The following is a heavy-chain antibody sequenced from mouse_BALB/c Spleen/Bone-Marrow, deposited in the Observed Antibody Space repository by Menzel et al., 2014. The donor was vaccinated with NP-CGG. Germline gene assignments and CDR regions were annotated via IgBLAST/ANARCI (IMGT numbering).Heavy chain of an antibody. V-gene: IGHV2-9*02. D-gene: IGHD2-4*01. CDR2: IWAGGST. CDR3: AREATIISWFAY. Sequence: VQLVESGPGLVAPSQSLSITCTVSGFSLTSYGVHWVRQPPGKCLEWLGVIWAGGSTNYNSALMSRLSISKNNSKSQVFLKMNSLQTEDTAMYFCAREATIISWFAYWGQGTLVTGSA. J-gene: IGHJ3*01. CDR1: GFSLTSYG.